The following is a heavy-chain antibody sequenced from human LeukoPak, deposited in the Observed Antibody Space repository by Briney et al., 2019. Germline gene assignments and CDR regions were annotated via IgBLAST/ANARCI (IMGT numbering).Heavy chain of an antibody. D-gene: IGHD2-15*01. CDR3: AREVYSGVLGFDY. V-gene: IGHV4-59*01. CDR2: IYYSGST. Sequence: PSETLSLTCTVSGGSISSYYWSWIRQPPGKGLEWIGYIYYSGSTNYNPSLKSRVTISVDTSKNQFSLKLSSVTAADTAVYYCAREVYSGVLGFDYWGQGTLVTVSS. CDR1: GGSISSYY. J-gene: IGHJ4*02.